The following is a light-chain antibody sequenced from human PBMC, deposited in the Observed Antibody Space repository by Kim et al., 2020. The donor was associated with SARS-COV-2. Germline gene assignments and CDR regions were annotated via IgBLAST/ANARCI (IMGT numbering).Light chain of an antibody. Sequence: EIVLTQSPGTLSLSPGERATLSCRASQSDSSNYLAWYQQKPGQAPRLLIYGASSRATGIPDRFSCSGSGTDFTLTITRLEPEDFAVYYCQQYSSSPATFGLGIKVAIK. CDR1: QSDSSNY. CDR2: GAS. CDR3: QQYSSSPAT. J-gene: IGKJ1*01. V-gene: IGKV3-20*01.